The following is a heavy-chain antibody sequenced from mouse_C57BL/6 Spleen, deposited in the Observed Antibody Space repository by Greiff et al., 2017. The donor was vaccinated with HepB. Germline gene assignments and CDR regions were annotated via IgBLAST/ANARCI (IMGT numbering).Heavy chain of an antibody. CDR3: ARPGSSFYWYFDV. CDR2: INPNNGGT. CDR1: GYTFTDYY. Sequence: VQLQQSGPELAKPGASVKISCKASGYTFTDYYMNWVKQSHGKSLEWIGDINPNNGGTSYNQKFKGKATLTVDKSSSTAYMELRSLTSEDSAVYYCARPGSSFYWYFDVWGTGTTVTVSS. V-gene: IGHV1-26*01. J-gene: IGHJ1*03. D-gene: IGHD1-1*01.